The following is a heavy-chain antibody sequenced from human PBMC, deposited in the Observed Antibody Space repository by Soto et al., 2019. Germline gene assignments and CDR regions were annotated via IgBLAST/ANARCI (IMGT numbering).Heavy chain of an antibody. Sequence: PSETLSLTCAVYGGSFSGYYWSWIRQPPGKGLEWIGEINHSGSTNYNPSLKSRVTISVDTSKNQFSLKLSSVTAADTAVYYCARSTNRISSGMDVWGKGTTVTVS. CDR3: ARSTNRISSGMDV. CDR1: GGSFSGYY. CDR2: INHSGST. J-gene: IGHJ6*03. V-gene: IGHV4-34*01.